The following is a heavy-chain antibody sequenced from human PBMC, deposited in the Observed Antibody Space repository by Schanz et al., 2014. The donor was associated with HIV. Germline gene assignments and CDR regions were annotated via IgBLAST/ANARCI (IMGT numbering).Heavy chain of an antibody. D-gene: IGHD3-22*01. J-gene: IGHJ4*02. V-gene: IGHV1-2*02. CDR3: ASAGFDDSSGYPDY. Sequence: QVSLVQSGAEVKKPGGSVKVSCTASGYTFVDHYVHWVRQAPGQGLEWLGWINPKSGDTNYAQKFQGRVTISRDTSISTAYMEVSRLRSDDTAVYYCASAGFDDSSGYPDYWGQGTLVTVSS. CDR1: GYTFVDHY. CDR2: INPKSGDT.